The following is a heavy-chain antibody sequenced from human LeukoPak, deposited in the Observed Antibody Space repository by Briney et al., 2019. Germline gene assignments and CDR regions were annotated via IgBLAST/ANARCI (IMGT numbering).Heavy chain of an antibody. CDR2: IKQDGSEK. CDR3: ARERASTFDY. D-gene: IGHD2-2*01. CDR1: GFTFRSYW. Sequence: PGGSLRLSCAASGFTFRSYWMGWVRQAPGKGLEWVANIKQDGSEKYYVDSVKGRFTISRDNAKNSLYLQMNSLRAEDTAVYYCARERASTFDYWGQGTLVTVSS. J-gene: IGHJ4*02. V-gene: IGHV3-7*01.